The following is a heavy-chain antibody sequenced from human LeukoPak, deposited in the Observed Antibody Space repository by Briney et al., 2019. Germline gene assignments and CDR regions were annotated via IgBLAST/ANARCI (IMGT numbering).Heavy chain of an antibody. J-gene: IGHJ6*02. CDR2: ISAYNGNT. D-gene: IGHD3-10*01. V-gene: IGHV1-18*01. CDR1: GYTFTSYG. Sequence: ASVKVSCKASGYTFTSYGISWVRQAPGQGLEWMGWISAYNGNTNYAQKLQGRVTMTTDTSTSTAYMELRSLRSDDTAVYYRARDRPGGFGEFPYYYYGMDVWGQGTTVTVSS. CDR3: ARDRPGGFGEFPYYYYGMDV.